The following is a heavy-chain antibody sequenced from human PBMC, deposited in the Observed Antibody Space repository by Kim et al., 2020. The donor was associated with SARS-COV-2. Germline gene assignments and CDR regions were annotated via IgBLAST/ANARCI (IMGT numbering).Heavy chain of an antibody. CDR3: SRYVDCLVGSCSSDAAFD. D-gene: IGHD2-15*01. CDR2: IYGDGRT. Sequence: GGSLRLSCAASGFTVSSNFMSWIRQAPGKGLECISIIYGDGRTYYADSVKGRFTISRDNSQNTLYLQMNSLRADDTAVYYCSRYVDCLVGSCSSDAAFD. CDR1: GFTVSSNF. V-gene: IGHV3-53*01. J-gene: IGHJ3*02.